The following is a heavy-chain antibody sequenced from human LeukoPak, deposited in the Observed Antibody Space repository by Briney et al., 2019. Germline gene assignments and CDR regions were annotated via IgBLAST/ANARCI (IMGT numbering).Heavy chain of an antibody. Sequence: GGFLRLSCAVSGSPFSIYEMNWVRQAPGKGLEWVSNIGSSGTTIYYADSVKGRFSISRDNAKNSLYLQMNSLRVEDTAVYYCALLAVASDFDYWGQGALVTVSS. CDR1: GSPFSIYE. J-gene: IGHJ4*02. CDR3: ALLAVASDFDY. D-gene: IGHD6-19*01. CDR2: IGSSGTTI. V-gene: IGHV3-48*03.